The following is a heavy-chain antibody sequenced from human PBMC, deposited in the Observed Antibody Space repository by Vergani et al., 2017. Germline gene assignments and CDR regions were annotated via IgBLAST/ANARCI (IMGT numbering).Heavy chain of an antibody. J-gene: IGHJ3*02. V-gene: IGHV4-30-4*08. CDR1: GSSISSGDYY. CDR2: VFRSGSA. Sequence: QVQLQESGPGLVKPSQTLSLTCTVSGSSISSGDYYWSWIRQPPGKGLEWIATVFRSGSAYYNPSLRRRVTISVETSKNQFSLRLTTLTAADTAVYYCARQFWVSQGVGAFETWGRGTEVSVSS. CDR3: ARQFWVSQGVGAFET. D-gene: IGHD3-16*01.